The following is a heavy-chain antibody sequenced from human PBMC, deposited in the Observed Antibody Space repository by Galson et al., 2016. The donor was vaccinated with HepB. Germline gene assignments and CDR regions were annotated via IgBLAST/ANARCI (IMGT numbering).Heavy chain of an antibody. J-gene: IGHJ4*02. D-gene: IGHD6-13*01. CDR3: ARDWYSSPGY. Sequence: SLRLSCAASGFTFSTYWMHWVRQPPGKGLVWVSRIDPDGGNTEYADSVKGRFTISRDNAKNTLYLQMNSLRAEDTAVYYCARDWYSSPGYWGQGTLVTVSS. CDR1: GFTFSTYW. CDR2: IDPDGGNT. V-gene: IGHV3-74*01.